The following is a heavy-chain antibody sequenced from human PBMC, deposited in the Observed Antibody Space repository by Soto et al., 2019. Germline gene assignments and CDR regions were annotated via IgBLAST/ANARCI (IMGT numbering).Heavy chain of an antibody. Sequence: EVQLVESGGGLVQPGGSLRLSCAASGFTFRTYEMNWVRQAPGKGLEWVSYISTSGSTIYYADSVKGRFTISRDNAKNSLFLQMNSLRAEDTAVYYCARASLVGGGVFDSWGQGTLVTVSS. CDR1: GFTFRTYE. CDR2: ISTSGSTI. V-gene: IGHV3-48*03. D-gene: IGHD1-26*01. J-gene: IGHJ4*02. CDR3: ARASLVGGGVFDS.